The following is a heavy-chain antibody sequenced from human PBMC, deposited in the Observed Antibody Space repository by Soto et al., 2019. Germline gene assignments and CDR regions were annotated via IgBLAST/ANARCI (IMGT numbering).Heavy chain of an antibody. D-gene: IGHD3-22*01. Sequence: SETMSLTCTVSGGSIRSYYWSWIRQHPGKGLEWIGYIYYSGSTNYNPSLKSRVTISVDTSKNQFSLKLSSVTAADTAVYYCARGSSGYYFGLGYFDYWGQGTLVTVSS. CDR3: ARGSSGYYFGLGYFDY. CDR2: IYYSGST. V-gene: IGHV4-59*01. CDR1: GGSIRSYY. J-gene: IGHJ4*02.